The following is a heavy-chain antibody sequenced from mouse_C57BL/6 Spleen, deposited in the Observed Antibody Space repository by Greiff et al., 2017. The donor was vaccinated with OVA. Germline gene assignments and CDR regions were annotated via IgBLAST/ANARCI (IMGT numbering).Heavy chain of an antibody. CDR3: ARADSFDN. V-gene: IGHV1-18*01. CDR2: INPNNGGT. Sequence: EVQLVESGPELVKPGASVKIPCKASGYTFTDYNMDWVKQSHGKSLEWIGDINPNNGGTIYNQKFKGKAALTVDKSSSTAYMELRSLTSEDTAVYYCARADSFDNWGQGTTLTVSS. CDR1: GYTFTDYN. J-gene: IGHJ2*01.